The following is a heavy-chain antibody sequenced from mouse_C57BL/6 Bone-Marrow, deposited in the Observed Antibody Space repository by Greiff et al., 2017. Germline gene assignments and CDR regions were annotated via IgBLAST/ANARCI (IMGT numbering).Heavy chain of an antibody. CDR1: GYTFTDYN. CDR3: ARNGYYGSSDFDN. V-gene: IGHV1-18*01. D-gene: IGHD1-1*01. J-gene: IGHJ2*01. CDR2: INPNNGGT. Sequence: EVQRVESGPELVKPGASVKLPCKASGYTFTDYNMDWVKQSHGKSLEWIGDINPNNGGTIYNQKFKGKATLTVDKSSSTAYMELRSLTSEDTAVYNCARNGYYGSSDFDNWGQGTTLTGSS.